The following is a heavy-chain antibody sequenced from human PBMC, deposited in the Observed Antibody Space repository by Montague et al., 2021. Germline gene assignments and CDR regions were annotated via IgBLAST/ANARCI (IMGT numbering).Heavy chain of an antibody. CDR1: GGSISSNNW. J-gene: IGHJ5*02. D-gene: IGHD3-22*01. CDR2: IFHNGST. V-gene: IGHV4-4*02. Sequence: SETLSLTCAVSGGSISSNNWWTWVRQPPGKGLEWIGEIFHNGSTTYSPSLKSRVTISMDKSKNQFSLKLTSVTAADTAVYYCARVAAWGYYGTSGPNWLDPWGQGTLVTVSS. CDR3: ARVAAWGYYGTSGPNWLDP.